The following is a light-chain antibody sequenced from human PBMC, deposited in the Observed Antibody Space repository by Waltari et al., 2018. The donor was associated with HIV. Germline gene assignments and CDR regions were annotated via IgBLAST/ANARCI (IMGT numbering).Light chain of an antibody. Sequence: DIVMTQSPLSLPVTPGEPASISFRSSQSLLKTNGYIYLDWFLQKPGQSPQLLIYLGSNRAAGVPDRFTASASDTDFTLQISRVEAEDVGVYYCMQSLETPLTFGGGTKV. V-gene: IGKV2-28*01. CDR2: LGS. CDR1: QSLLKTNGYIY. CDR3: MQSLETPLT. J-gene: IGKJ4*01.